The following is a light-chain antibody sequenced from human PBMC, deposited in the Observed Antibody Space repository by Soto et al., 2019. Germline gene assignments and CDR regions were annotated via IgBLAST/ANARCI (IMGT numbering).Light chain of an antibody. CDR1: QTVTSSF. CDR2: GAS. V-gene: IGKV3-20*01. Sequence: EIMLTQSPDTLSLSPGERATLSCRASQTVTSSFLAWYQQKPGQAPRLLISGASNRATEIPDRFSGSGSGTDFTLVISRVGPEDSAVYYCQQYGNSPRTFGQGSKVDI. CDR3: QQYGNSPRT. J-gene: IGKJ1*01.